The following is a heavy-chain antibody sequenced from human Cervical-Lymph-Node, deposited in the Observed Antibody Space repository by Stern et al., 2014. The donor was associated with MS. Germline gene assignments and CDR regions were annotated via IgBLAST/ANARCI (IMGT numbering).Heavy chain of an antibody. J-gene: IGHJ4*02. CDR3: ARSDRLWGSFDY. Sequence: QVQLQESGPGLVKPSQTLSLTCTVSGGSISSTGYYWSWLPQHPGNGLEWIGYIHNSGSTYYNPSLKSRGSISVDTSKTQFSLRLTPVTAADTALYYCARSDRLWGSFDYWGQGSLVTVSS. CDR2: IHNSGST. D-gene: IGHD3-16*01. CDR1: GGSISSTGYY. V-gene: IGHV4-31*03.